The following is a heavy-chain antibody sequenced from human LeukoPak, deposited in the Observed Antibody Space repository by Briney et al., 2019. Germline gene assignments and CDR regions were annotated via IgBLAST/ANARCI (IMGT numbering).Heavy chain of an antibody. CDR1: GGSISSYY. D-gene: IGHD1-1*01. V-gene: IGHV4-59*08. J-gene: IGHJ4*02. CDR2: IYYSGSA. Sequence: SETLSLTCVVSGGSISSYYWSWIRQPPGKGLEYIGYIYYSGSANYNPSLGSRVAISVDTSKKQFSLKLTSVTAADTAVYYCASHGWNAASEIWGQGTLVTVSS. CDR3: ASHGWNAASEI.